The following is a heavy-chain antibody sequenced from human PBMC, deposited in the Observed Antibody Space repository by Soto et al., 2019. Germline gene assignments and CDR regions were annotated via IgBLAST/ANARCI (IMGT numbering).Heavy chain of an antibody. J-gene: IGHJ3*02. CDR3: ARALMTTVTGGAFDI. CDR1: GFTVSSNY. CDR2: LYSGGST. D-gene: IGHD4-17*01. Sequence: EVQLVESGGGLVQPGGSLRLSCAASGFTVSSNYMTWVRQAPGKGLEWVSVLYSGGSTDYADSVKGRFTISRDNSKNTLYLQMNSLRAEDTAVYYCARALMTTVTGGAFDIWGQGTMVTVSS. V-gene: IGHV3-66*01.